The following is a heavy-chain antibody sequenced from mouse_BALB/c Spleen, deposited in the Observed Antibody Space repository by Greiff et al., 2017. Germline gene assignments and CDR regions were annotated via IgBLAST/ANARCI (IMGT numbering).Heavy chain of an antibody. J-gene: IGHJ2*01. CDR3: ARAGGKDYFDY. V-gene: IGHV5-17*02. CDR2: ISSGSSTI. Sequence: EVMLVESGGGLVQPGGSRKLSCAASGFTFSSFGMHWVRQAPEKGLEWVAYISSGSSTIYYADTVKGRFTISRDNPKNTLFLQMTSLRSEDTAMYYCARAGGKDYFDYWGQGTTLTVSS. CDR1: GFTFSSFG. D-gene: IGHD1-3*01.